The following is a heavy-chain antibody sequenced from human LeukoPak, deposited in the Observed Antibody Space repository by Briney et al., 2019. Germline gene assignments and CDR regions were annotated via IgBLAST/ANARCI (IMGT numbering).Heavy chain of an antibody. D-gene: IGHD6-19*01. CDR2: ISGSGGST. J-gene: IGHJ4*02. Sequence: GGSLRLSCAASGFTFSSYAMSWVRQAPGKGLEWVSAISGSGGSTYYADSVKGRFTISRDNSKNTLHLQMNSLRAEDTAVYYCAKDLGAVAATGLFDYWGQGTLVTVSS. V-gene: IGHV3-23*01. CDR3: AKDLGAVAATGLFDY. CDR1: GFTFSSYA.